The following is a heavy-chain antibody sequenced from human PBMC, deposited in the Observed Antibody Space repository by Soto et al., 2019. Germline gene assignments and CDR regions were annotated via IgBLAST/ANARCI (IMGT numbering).Heavy chain of an antibody. Sequence: SETLSLTCTVSGYSISSGSYCACIRQPPGKGPEWIASIYHGGTTFYNPSLKSRITISVDTSNNQFSLKLTSVTAADTAVYYCARVHVMVVAGSTFDYWGHGTLVTVSS. J-gene: IGHJ4*01. CDR1: GYSISSGSY. V-gene: IGHV4-38-2*02. CDR3: ARVHVMVVAGSTFDY. CDR2: IYHGGTT. D-gene: IGHD6-19*01.